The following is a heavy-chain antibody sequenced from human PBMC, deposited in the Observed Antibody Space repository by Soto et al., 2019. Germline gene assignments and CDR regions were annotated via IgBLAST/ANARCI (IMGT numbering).Heavy chain of an antibody. CDR1: GGTFSSYA. D-gene: IGHD4-17*01. Sequence: SVKVSCKASGGTFSSYAISWVRQAPGQGLEWMGGIIPIFGTANYAQKFQGRVTITADESTSTAYMELSSLRSEDTAVYYCARVTVTTYYFDYWGQGTLVTVSS. J-gene: IGHJ4*02. CDR2: IIPIFGTA. CDR3: ARVTVTTYYFDY. V-gene: IGHV1-69*13.